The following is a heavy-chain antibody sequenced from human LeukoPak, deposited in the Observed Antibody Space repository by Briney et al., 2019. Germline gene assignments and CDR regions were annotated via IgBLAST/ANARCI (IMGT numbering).Heavy chain of an antibody. V-gene: IGHV1-2*02. D-gene: IGHD1-14*01. CDR3: ARARVYNQSWSWFDP. J-gene: IGHJ5*02. CDR2: INPNSGGT. Sequence: ASIKVSCKASGYTFTGYYMHWGRQAPGQGLEWMGWINPNSGGTNYAQKFQGRVTMTRDTSISTAYMELSRLRSDDTAVYYCARARVYNQSWSWFDPWGQGT. CDR1: GYTFTGYY.